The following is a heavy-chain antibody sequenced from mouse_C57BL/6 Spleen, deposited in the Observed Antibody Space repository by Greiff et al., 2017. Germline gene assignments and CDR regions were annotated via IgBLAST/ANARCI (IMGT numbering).Heavy chain of an antibody. D-gene: IGHD2-4*01. CDR2: ISNGGGST. CDR1: GFTFSDYY. Sequence: EVKVEESGGGLVQPGGSLKLSCAASGFTFSDYYMYWVRQTPEKRLEWVAYISNGGGSTYYPDTVKGRFTISRDNAKNTLYLQMSRLKSEDTAMYYCARQGHYDYEGFAYWGQGTLVTVSA. V-gene: IGHV5-12*01. CDR3: ARQGHYDYEGFAY. J-gene: IGHJ3*01.